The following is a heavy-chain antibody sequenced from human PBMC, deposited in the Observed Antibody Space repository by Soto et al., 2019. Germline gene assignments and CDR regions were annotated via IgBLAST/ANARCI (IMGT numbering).Heavy chain of an antibody. D-gene: IGHD6-6*01. CDR3: ATGEAGVAAHVI. V-gene: IGHV1-18*01. CDR1: GYSFTSFG. CDR2: VNAYNGNT. Sequence: QVQLVQSGGEVKKPGASVKVSCKASGYSFTSFGVNWVRQAPGQGLEWMGWVNAYNGNTNYAQKFQGRVTLTADTSTSTAYMEVGSLRSDDTAVYYCATGEAGVAAHVIWGQGTLVTVSS. J-gene: IGHJ4*02.